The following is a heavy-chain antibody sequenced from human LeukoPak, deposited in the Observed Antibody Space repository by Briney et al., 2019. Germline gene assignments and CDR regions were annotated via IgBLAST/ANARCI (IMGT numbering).Heavy chain of an antibody. V-gene: IGHV3-23*01. Sequence: GGSLRLSCAASGFTFSSSAMSWVRQAPGKGLEWVPAISNNGGYTYYADSVQGRFTISRDNSKSTLCLQMNSLRAEDTAVYYCTKQLGYCSDGSCYFPYWGQGTLVTVTS. CDR1: GFTFSSSA. D-gene: IGHD2-15*01. J-gene: IGHJ4*02. CDR3: TKQLGYCSDGSCYFPY. CDR2: ISNNGGYT.